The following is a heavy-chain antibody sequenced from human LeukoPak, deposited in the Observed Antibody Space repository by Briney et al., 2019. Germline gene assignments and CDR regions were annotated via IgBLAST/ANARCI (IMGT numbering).Heavy chain of an antibody. CDR2: ITWNSGSR. Sequence: PGGSLRLSCAASGFTFDDYAMYWVRQAPGKGLEWVSGITWNSGSRDYADSVKGRFTISRDNAKNSLYLQMNSLRDEDTAVYYCARDLISSSSGGFWDNFDYWGQGTLVTVSS. CDR1: GFTFDDYA. D-gene: IGHD6-6*01. V-gene: IGHV3-9*01. J-gene: IGHJ4*02. CDR3: ARDLISSSSGGFWDNFDY.